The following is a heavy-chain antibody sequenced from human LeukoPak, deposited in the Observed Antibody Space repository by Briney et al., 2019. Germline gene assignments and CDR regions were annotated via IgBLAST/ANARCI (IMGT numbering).Heavy chain of an antibody. CDR2: ISSRSSTI. CDR3: ARGAVKWFGELLFDY. J-gene: IGHJ4*02. Sequence: GGSLRLSCAASGFTFSSYSMNWVRQAPGKGLEWVSYISSRSSTIYYADSVKGRFTISRDNAENSLYLQMNSLRAEDTAVYYCARGAVKWFGELLFDYWGQGTLVTVSS. D-gene: IGHD3-10*01. V-gene: IGHV3-48*04. CDR1: GFTFSSYS.